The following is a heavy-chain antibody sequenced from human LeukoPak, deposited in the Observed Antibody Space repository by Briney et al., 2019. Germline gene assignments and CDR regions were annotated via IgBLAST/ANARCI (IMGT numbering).Heavy chain of an antibody. J-gene: IGHJ4*02. D-gene: IGHD1-26*01. CDR2: IYSGGST. CDR3: AREGRNGKYYFDY. CDR1: GFTVSSNY. V-gene: IGHV3-53*01. Sequence: GGSLRLSCAASGFTVSSNYMSWVRQAPGKGLEWVSVIYSGGSTYYADSVKGRFTISRDNSKNTLYLQMNSLRAEDTAVYYCAREGRNGKYYFDYWGQGTLVTVSS.